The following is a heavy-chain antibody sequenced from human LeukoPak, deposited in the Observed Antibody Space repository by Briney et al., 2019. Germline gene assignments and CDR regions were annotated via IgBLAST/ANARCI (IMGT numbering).Heavy chain of an antibody. V-gene: IGHV3-21*01. D-gene: IGHD6-13*01. CDR2: ISSSSYI. CDR1: GFTFSSYS. Sequence: GGSLRLSCAASGFTFSSYSMNWVRQAPGKGLEWVSFISSSSYIYYADSVKGRFTISRDNAKNSLYLQMSSLRAEDTAVYYCARDGGSSWYFDYWGQGTLVTVSS. J-gene: IGHJ4*02. CDR3: ARDGGSSWYFDY.